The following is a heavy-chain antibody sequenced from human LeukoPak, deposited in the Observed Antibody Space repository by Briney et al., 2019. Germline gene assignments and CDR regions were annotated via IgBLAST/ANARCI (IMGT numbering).Heavy chain of an antibody. J-gene: IGHJ4*02. Sequence: HTPTHTPTLPGRPISSPDHYRSSIPHPPPNPLDRTPHIYYSGSTYYNPSLKSRVTISVDTSKNQFSLKLSSVTAADTAVYYCARARVVVVADHFDYWGQGTLVTVSS. CDR2: IYYSGST. D-gene: IGHD2-15*01. CDR3: ARARVVVVADHFDY. V-gene: IGHV4-30-4*08. CDR1: GRPISSPDHY.